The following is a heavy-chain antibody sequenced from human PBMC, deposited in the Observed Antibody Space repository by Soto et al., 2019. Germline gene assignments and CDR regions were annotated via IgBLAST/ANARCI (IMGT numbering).Heavy chain of an antibody. Sequence: LSLTCTVSGGSISSYYWSWIRQPPGKGLEWIGYIYYSGSTNYNPSLKSRVTISVDTSKNQFSLKLSSVTAADTAVYYCARVPTEGYFDYWGQGTLVTVSS. J-gene: IGHJ4*02. CDR2: IYYSGST. CDR1: GGSISSYY. V-gene: IGHV4-59*01. CDR3: ARVPTEGYFDY.